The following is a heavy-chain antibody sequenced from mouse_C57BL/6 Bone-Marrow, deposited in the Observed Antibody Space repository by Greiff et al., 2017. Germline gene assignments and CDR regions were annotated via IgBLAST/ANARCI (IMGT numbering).Heavy chain of an antibody. V-gene: IGHV1-59*01. CDR1: GYTFTSYW. D-gene: IGHD1-1*01. J-gene: IGHJ3*01. Sequence: QVQLQQPGAELVRPGTSVKLSCKASGYTFTSYWMHWVKQRPGQGLEWIGVIDPSDSYTNYNQKFKGKATLPVDTSSSTAYMQLSSLTSEDSAVYYCAPYGSSYPYWGQGTLVTVSA. CDR3: APYGSSYPY. CDR2: IDPSDSYT.